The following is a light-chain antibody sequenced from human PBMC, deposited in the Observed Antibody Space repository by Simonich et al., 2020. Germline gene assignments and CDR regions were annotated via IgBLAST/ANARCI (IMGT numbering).Light chain of an antibody. CDR2: WAS. CDR1: QSVLYSSNNKNY. CDR3: QQYYSTPPWT. V-gene: IGKV4-1*01. Sequence: DIVMTQSPDSLAVSRGERATINCKSSQSVLYSSNNKNYLAWYQQKPGQPPKLLIYWASTRESVFPDLFSGSGSVTDFTLTISRLQAEDVAVYYCQQYYSTPPWTFGQGTKVEIK. J-gene: IGKJ1*01.